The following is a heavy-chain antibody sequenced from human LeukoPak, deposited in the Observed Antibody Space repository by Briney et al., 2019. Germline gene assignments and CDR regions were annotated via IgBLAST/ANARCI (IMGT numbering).Heavy chain of an antibody. CDR1: GFTVSSNY. CDR3: ARAPEGLYYYYYMDV. Sequence: GGSLRLSCAASGFTVSSNYMSWVRQAPGKGLEWVSVIYSGGSTNYADSVKGRFTISRDNSKNTLYLQMNSLRSEDTAVYYCARAPEGLYYYYYMDVWGKGTTVTVSS. J-gene: IGHJ6*03. CDR2: IYSGGST. V-gene: IGHV3-53*01.